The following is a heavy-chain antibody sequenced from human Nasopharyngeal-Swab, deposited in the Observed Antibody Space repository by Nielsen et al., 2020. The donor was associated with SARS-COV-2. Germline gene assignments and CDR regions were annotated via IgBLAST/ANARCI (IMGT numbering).Heavy chain of an antibody. D-gene: IGHD6-13*01. CDR2: INPNNGDT. CDR1: GYTFTDYY. V-gene: IGHV1-2*06. CDR3: VRDDGDVPGITGSGPPGGY. Sequence: ASVKVSCKASGYTFTDYYFHWVRQAPGQGLEWMGRINPNNGDTNYAQKFQGRVTVTRDTSINTAYMELNSLTSDDTAVYFCVRDDGDVPGITGSGPPGGYWGQGTQVTVSS. J-gene: IGHJ4*02.